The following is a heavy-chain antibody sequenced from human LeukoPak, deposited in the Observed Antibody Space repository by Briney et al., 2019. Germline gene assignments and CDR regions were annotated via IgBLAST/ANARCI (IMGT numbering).Heavy chain of an antibody. CDR2: INHSGST. CDR1: GGSFSGYY. J-gene: IGHJ4*02. V-gene: IGHV4-34*01. D-gene: IGHD5-24*01. Sequence: SETLSLTCAVYGGSFSGYYWSWIRQPPGKGLEWIGEINHSGSTNYNPSLKSRVTISVDTSKNQFSLKLSSVTAADTAVYYCASHGDRSRYYFDSWGQGALVSVSS. CDR3: ASHGDRSRYYFDS.